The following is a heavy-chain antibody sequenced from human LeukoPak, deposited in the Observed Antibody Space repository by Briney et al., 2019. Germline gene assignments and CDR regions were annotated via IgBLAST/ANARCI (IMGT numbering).Heavy chain of an antibody. Sequence: GSLRLSCAASGFTFSDHYMSWIRQPAGKGLEWIGRIYTSGSTNYNPSLKSRVTISVDTSKNQFSLKLSSVTAADTAVYYCARVGSDYYGSGGEYLFDYWGQGTLVTVSS. J-gene: IGHJ4*02. CDR3: ARVGSDYYGSGGEYLFDY. CDR1: GFTFSDHY. V-gene: IGHV4-4*07. CDR2: IYTSGST. D-gene: IGHD3-10*01.